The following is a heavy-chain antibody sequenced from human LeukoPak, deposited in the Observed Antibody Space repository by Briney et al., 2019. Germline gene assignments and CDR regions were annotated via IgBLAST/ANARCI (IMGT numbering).Heavy chain of an antibody. CDR2: IYSGGKT. Sequence: PGGSLRLSCAASGFIVSSNHMNWVRQAPGKGLEWVSVIYSGGKTFYADSVKGRFTISRDNSENTLYLQMNSLRAEDTAVYYCARSYSSSPLGYWGQGTLSPSP. J-gene: IGHJ4*02. V-gene: IGHV3-53*01. CDR1: GFIVSSNH. CDR3: ARSYSSSPLGY. D-gene: IGHD6-13*01.